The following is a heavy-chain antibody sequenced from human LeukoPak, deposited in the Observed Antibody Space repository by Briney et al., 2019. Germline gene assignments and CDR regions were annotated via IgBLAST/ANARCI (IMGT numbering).Heavy chain of an antibody. D-gene: IGHD4-17*01. CDR2: IKEDGNEK. CDR1: GFTFSSYS. Sequence: PGGSLRLSCAASGFTFSSYSMNWVRQAPGKGLEWVANIKEDGNEKYYVDSVRGRFTISRDNAKNSLYLQMNSLRAEDTAVYYCARVGPHGDYIPRWDVWGQGTTVTVSS. V-gene: IGHV3-7*01. CDR3: ARVGPHGDYIPRWDV. J-gene: IGHJ6*02.